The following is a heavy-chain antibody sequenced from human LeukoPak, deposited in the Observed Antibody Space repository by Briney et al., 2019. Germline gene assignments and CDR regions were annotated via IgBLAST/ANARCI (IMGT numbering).Heavy chain of an antibody. V-gene: IGHV4-4*07. CDR2: IYASGST. J-gene: IGHJ6*03. CDR3: ARHIRSHNGPGGYYYYYMDV. CDR1: GDSMSDSY. Sequence: PSETLSLTCTVSGDSMSDSYWSWIRQPAGKGLEWIGRIYASGSTNYNPSLKSRVTLSVDTSSNQFSLTLSSVTAADTAVYHCARHIRSHNGPGGYYYYYMDVWGKGTTVTVSS. D-gene: IGHD2-21*01.